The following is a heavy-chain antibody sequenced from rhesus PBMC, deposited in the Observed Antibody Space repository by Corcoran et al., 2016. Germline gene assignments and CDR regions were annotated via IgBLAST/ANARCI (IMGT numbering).Heavy chain of an antibody. CDR2: PGNRLEGCVDINGNSGST. D-gene: IGHD3-3*01. J-gene: IGHJ5-1*01. V-gene: IGHV4-80*01. CDR3: ARDRYNLSNV. CDR1: VASLRSYW. Sequence: QVQLQASGPRPVKPSEPLSLTCAVSVASLRSYWWSWIRTPPGQGLECSGVIPGNRLEGCVDINGNSGSTHYNPSLKSRVSISKDASKNQFSLKLNSVTAADTAVYYCARDRYNLSNVWGPGVLVTVSS.